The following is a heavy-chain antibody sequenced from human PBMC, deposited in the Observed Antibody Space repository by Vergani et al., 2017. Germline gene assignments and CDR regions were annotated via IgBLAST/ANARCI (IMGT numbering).Heavy chain of an antibody. J-gene: IGHJ4*02. D-gene: IGHD3-22*01. Sequence: VLLVQSGGGVIQPGGSVRLSCAASGFTFSACPMTWVRQAPGKGLEWVSFISSGSGSYIYIADSMKGRFTISRDNAKNSLFLQMSSLRADDSAVYYCARDVGSTDSFDSSGYERPYYFDYWGQGTLVTVSS. V-gene: IGHV3-21*01. CDR2: ISSGSGSYI. CDR3: ARDVGSTDSFDSSGYERPYYFDY. CDR1: GFTFSACP.